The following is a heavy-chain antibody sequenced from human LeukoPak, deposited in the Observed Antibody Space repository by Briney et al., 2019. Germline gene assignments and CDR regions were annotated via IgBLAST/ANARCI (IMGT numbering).Heavy chain of an antibody. J-gene: IGHJ4*02. CDR2: INWNGGST. V-gene: IGHV3-23*01. D-gene: IGHD3-22*01. Sequence: PGGSLRLSCAASGFTFSSSAMSWVRQAPGKGLEWVSGINWNGGSTGYADSVKGRFTISRDNSKNTLYLQMNSLRAEDTAVYYCAKDRDYYDSSGYYYDYFDYWGQGTMVTVSS. CDR1: GFTFSSSA. CDR3: AKDRDYYDSSGYYYDYFDY.